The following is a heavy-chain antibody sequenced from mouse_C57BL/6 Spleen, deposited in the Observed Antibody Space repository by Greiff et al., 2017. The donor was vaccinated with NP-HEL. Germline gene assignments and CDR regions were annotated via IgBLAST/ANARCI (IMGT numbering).Heavy chain of an antibody. J-gene: IGHJ3*01. CDR2: IDPSDSYT. Sequence: QVQLQQPGAELVMPGASVKLSCKASGYTFTSYWMHWVKQRPGQGLEWIGEIDPSDSYTNYNQKFKGKSTLTVDKSSSTAYMQLSSLTSEDSAVYYCARNYYGRPWFAYWGQGTLVTVSA. V-gene: IGHV1-69*01. CDR3: ARNYYGRPWFAY. CDR1: GYTFTSYW. D-gene: IGHD1-1*01.